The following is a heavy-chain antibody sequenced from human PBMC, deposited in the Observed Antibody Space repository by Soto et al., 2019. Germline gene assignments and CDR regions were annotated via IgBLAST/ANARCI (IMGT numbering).Heavy chain of an antibody. CDR3: ASWGGIYRGRYDY. CDR1: GFTFSSYS. Sequence: EVQLVESGGGLVKPGGSLRLSCAASGFTFSSYSMNWVRQAPGKGVEWVSSISSSSRYIYYAGSVKGRFTISRDNAKNSLYLQRTSLRAEDTAVYYWASWGGIYRGRYDYWGQGTLVTVSS. J-gene: IGHJ4*02. CDR2: ISSSSRYI. D-gene: IGHD1-26*01. V-gene: IGHV3-21*01.